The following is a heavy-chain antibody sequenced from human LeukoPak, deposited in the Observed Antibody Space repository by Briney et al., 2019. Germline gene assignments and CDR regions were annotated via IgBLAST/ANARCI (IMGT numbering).Heavy chain of an antibody. CDR1: GGSISSGSYY. J-gene: IGHJ4*02. CDR3: ATTLEMATTRQDY. Sequence: SETLSLTCTVSGGSISSGSYYWSWIRQPAGKGLEWIGRIYTSGSTNYNPSLKSRVTISVDTSKNQFSLKLSSVTAADTAVSYCATTLEMATTRQDYWGQGTLVTVSS. V-gene: IGHV4-61*02. CDR2: IYTSGST. D-gene: IGHD5-24*01.